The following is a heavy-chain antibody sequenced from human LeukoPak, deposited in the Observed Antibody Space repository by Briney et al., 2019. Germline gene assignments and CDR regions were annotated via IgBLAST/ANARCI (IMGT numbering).Heavy chain of an antibody. Sequence: SVKVSCKTSGGTISTYAISWVRQAPGQGLEWMGRIIPIFDTANYAQKFQGRVTITADKSTSTTYMELSSLRSEDTAIYYCARDTDTTVMPYFEYWGQGTLVTVSS. V-gene: IGHV1-69*06. D-gene: IGHD1-1*01. CDR1: GGTISTYA. CDR2: IIPIFDTA. CDR3: ARDTDTTVMPYFEY. J-gene: IGHJ4*02.